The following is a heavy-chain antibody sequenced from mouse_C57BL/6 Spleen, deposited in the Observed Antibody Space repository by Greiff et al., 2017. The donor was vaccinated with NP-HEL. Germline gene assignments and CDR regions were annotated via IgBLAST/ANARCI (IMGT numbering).Heavy chain of an antibody. J-gene: IGHJ2*01. CDR1: GYTFTDYY. CDR3: ARTITTVVAKDY. Sequence: EVQLQQSGPDLVKPGASVKISCKASGYTFTDYYMNWVKQSHGKSLEWIGDINPNNGGTSYNQKFKGKATLTVDKSSSTAYMELRSLTSEDSAVYYCARTITTVVAKDYWGQGTTLTVSS. V-gene: IGHV1-26*01. CDR2: INPNNGGT. D-gene: IGHD1-1*01.